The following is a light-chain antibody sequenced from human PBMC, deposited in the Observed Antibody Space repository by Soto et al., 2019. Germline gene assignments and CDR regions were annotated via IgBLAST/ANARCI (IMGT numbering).Light chain of an antibody. CDR2: KAS. J-gene: IGKJ1*01. CDR1: QRISTW. V-gene: IGKV1-5*03. CDR3: QQYNSYSS. Sequence: DIQMTQSPSTLSASVGDRVTITCRASQRISTWLAWYQQKPGKAPKLLIYKASTLESGVPSRFSGSGSGTEFTLTISSLQPGDFATYYCQQYNSYSSFGQGTKVEIK.